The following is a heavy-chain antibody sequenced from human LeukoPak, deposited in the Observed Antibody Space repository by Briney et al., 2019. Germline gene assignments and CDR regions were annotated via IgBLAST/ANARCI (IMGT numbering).Heavy chain of an antibody. J-gene: IGHJ4*02. D-gene: IGHD6-19*01. V-gene: IGHV3-21*01. CDR3: ARRPAVAGPKTHTPSDY. Sequence: GGSLRLSCAASGFTFSSYSMNWVRQAPGKGLEWVSSISSSSSYIYYADSVKGRFTISRDNAKNSLYLQMNSLRAEDTAVYYCARRPAVAGPKTHTPSDYWSQGTLVTVSS. CDR2: ISSSSSYI. CDR1: GFTFSSYS.